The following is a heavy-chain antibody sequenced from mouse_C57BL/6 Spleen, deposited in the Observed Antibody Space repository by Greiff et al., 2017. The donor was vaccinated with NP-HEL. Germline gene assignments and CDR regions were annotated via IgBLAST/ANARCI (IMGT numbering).Heavy chain of an antibody. D-gene: IGHD4-1*01. J-gene: IGHJ2*01. CDR3: ARSNGLGTGYYFDY. CDR2: INPNYGTT. Sequence: EVKLQESGPELVKPGASVKISCKASGYSFTDYNMNWVKQSNGKSLEWIGVINPNYGTTSYNQKFKGKATLTVDQSSSTAYMQLNSLTSEDSAVYYCARSNGLGTGYYFDYWGQGTTLTVSS. CDR1: GYSFTDYN. V-gene: IGHV1-39*01.